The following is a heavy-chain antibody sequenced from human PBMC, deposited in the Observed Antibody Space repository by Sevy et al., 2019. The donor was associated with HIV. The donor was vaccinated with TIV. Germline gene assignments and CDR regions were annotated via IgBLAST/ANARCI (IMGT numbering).Heavy chain of an antibody. CDR2: ISYDGNNK. CDR1: GFIFSTYS. D-gene: IGHD3-10*01. J-gene: IGHJ4*02. V-gene: IGHV3-30-3*01. CDR3: AGAYSGWFGTVHY. Sequence: GGSLRLSCAASGFIFSTYSMHWVRQAPGKGLEWVAAISYDGNNKYYADSVKGRFTISRDNPKNTLFLQVNSLRPEDTAVYYCAGAYSGWFGTVHYWGQGTLVTVSS.